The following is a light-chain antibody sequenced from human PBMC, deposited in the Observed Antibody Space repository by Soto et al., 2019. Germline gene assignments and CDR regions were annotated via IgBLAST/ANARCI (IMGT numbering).Light chain of an antibody. CDR2: DAS. J-gene: IGKJ3*01. CDR3: QQYNSYLFT. Sequence: DIQMTQSPSTLSASVGDRVTITCRASQSISSWLAWYQQKPGKAPKLLIYDASSLESGVPSRFSGIVSGTKFTLTISSLQLDDFATYDCQQYNSYLFTFGPGTKVDI. CDR1: QSISSW. V-gene: IGKV1-5*01.